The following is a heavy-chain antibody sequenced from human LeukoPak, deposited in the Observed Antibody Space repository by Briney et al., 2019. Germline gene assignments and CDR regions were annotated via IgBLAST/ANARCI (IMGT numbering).Heavy chain of an antibody. V-gene: IGHV3-53*01. CDR2: IYSGGNI. J-gene: IGHJ5*01. CDR3: TKGGGADWFDS. D-gene: IGHD1-26*01. CDR1: GFTVSSTY. Sequence: GGSLRLSCAASGFTVSSTYMSWVRQAPGKGLEWVSVIYSGGNIYYIESVKGRFTISRENSRNTLYLQMNTLSADDTAVYYCTKGGGADWFDSWGPGTEVTVSS.